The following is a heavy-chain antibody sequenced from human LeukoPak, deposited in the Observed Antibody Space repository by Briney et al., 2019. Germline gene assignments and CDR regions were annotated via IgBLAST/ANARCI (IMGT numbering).Heavy chain of an antibody. CDR1: GYTFTSYG. CDR2: ISCYNGDT. V-gene: IGHV1-18*01. CDR3: ARDPSNSSGYHAHFDS. Sequence: ASVKVSCKASGYTFTSYGISWVRQAPGQGLEWMGWISCYNGDTMYAQNVQGRVTMTTETSTRTAYIELRSLRSDDTAMYYCARDPSNSSGYHAHFDSWGQGTLVTVSS. D-gene: IGHD3-22*01. J-gene: IGHJ4*02.